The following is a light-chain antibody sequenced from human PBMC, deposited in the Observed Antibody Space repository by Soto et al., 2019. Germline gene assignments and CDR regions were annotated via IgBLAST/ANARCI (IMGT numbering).Light chain of an antibody. CDR2: KAS. CDR1: QSISSW. J-gene: IGKJ1*01. V-gene: IGKV1-5*03. Sequence: DIQMTQSPPTLSASVGDRVTITCRASQSISSWLAWHQQKPGKAPRLLIYKASNLESGVASRFSGSGSGTEFTLTITSLKPDDSAIYYCQQYNDNWTFGQGTKV. CDR3: QQYNDNWT.